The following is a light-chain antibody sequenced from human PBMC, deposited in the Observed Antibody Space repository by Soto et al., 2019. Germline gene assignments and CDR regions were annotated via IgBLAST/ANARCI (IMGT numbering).Light chain of an antibody. Sequence: QSVLTQPPSASGTPGQRVTISCSGSNSNIGSNTVNWYQQLPGTAPKLLIYYDNLRPSGVPDRISGSKSGTSASLAISVLQSDDEADYYCAAWDDSLNGRVFGTGTKLTAL. CDR2: YDN. V-gene: IGLV1-44*01. J-gene: IGLJ1*01. CDR1: NSNIGSNT. CDR3: AAWDDSLNGRV.